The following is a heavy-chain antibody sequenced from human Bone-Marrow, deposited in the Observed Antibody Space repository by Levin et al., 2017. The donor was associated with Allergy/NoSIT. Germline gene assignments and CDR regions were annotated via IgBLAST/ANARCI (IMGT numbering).Heavy chain of an antibody. Sequence: SQTLSLTCAVSGGSISSGGYSWSWIRQPPGKGLEWIGYIYHSGSTYYNPSLKSRVTISVDRSKNQFSLKLSSVTAADTAVYYCARAAHYDYVWGSYLNDAFDIWGQGTMVTVSS. CDR2: IYHSGST. CDR1: GGSISSGGYS. V-gene: IGHV4-30-2*01. CDR3: ARAAHYDYVWGSYLNDAFDI. J-gene: IGHJ3*02. D-gene: IGHD3-16*02.